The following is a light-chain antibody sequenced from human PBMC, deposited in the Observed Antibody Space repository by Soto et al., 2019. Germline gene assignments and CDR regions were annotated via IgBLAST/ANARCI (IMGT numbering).Light chain of an antibody. CDR2: ELT. CDR1: SSDIGGYDY. Sequence: QSVLTQPPSASGSPGQSVTISCTGTSSDIGGYDYVSWFQHHPGTAPKLMIYELTKPPSGVPGRFSGSRAGNTAPLTVSGLQAEDEADYYCSSYAGSNNVIFGGGTKLTVL. V-gene: IGLV2-8*01. CDR3: SSYAGSNNVI. J-gene: IGLJ2*01.